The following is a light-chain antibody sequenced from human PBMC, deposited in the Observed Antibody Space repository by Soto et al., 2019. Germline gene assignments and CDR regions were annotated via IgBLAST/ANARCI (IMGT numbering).Light chain of an antibody. CDR3: QQYHRWPLT. V-gene: IGKV3-15*01. CDR1: QSVGTY. CDR2: DTS. J-gene: IGKJ4*01. Sequence: IVLTQSPATLSLSPGERATLSFRASQSVGTYLDWYQQKPGQTPRLVIYDTSIRATGTPGSLSGSGSGTELTITISSMKYEDFAVYYCQQYHRWPLTFGGGTKVDIK.